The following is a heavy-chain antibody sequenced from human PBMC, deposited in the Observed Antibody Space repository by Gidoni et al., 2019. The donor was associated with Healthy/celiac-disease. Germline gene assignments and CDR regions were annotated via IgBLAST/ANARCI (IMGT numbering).Heavy chain of an antibody. Sequence: QLTLRESGPALVQPTQPLTLTCTFSGFSPSTRGMCVSWLRQPQGKALEWLARIDWDDDKYYSTSLKTRLTISKDTSKNQVVLTMTNMDPVDTATYDCARGTYSYGWRHYYYGMDVWGQGTTVTVSS. CDR3: ARGTYSYGWRHYYYGMDV. J-gene: IGHJ6*02. V-gene: IGHV2-70*15. CDR1: GFSPSTRGMC. CDR2: IDWDDDK. D-gene: IGHD5-18*01.